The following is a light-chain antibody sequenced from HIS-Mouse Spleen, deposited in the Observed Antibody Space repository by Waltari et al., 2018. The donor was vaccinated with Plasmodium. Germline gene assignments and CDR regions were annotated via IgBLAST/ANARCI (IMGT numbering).Light chain of an antibody. CDR1: SDINVGSYN. CDR3: MILPSNASGV. J-gene: IGLJ3*02. V-gene: IGLV5-37*01. CDR2: YYSDSYK. Sequence: QPVLTQPPSSSASPGESARLTCTLPSDINVGSYNIYWYQQKPGRPPRSLLYYYSDSYKGQGSGVPSRFSGAKDASSNTGILLISGLQSEDEADYYCMILPSNASGVFGGGTKLTVL.